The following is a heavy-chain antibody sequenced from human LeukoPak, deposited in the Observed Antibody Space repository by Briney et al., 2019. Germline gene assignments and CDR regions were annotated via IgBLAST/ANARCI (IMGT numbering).Heavy chain of an antibody. Sequence: PSETLSLTCAVYGGSFSGYYWSWIRQPPGKGLEWIGEINHSGSTNYNPSLKSRVTISVDTSKNQFSLKLSSVTAADTAVYYCARHMLDVVVPAAKVVDYWGQGTLVTVSS. CDR1: GGSFSGYY. J-gene: IGHJ4*02. D-gene: IGHD2-2*01. CDR3: ARHMLDVVVPAAKVVDY. V-gene: IGHV4-34*01. CDR2: INHSGST.